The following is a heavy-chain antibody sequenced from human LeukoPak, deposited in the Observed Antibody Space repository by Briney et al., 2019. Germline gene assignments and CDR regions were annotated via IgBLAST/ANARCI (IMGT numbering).Heavy chain of an antibody. CDR2: IKQDGSEK. J-gene: IGHJ6*03. V-gene: IGHV3-7*01. CDR1: GFTFSSYW. CDR3: ARTSACSSTSCYYDYYYMDV. Sequence: GGSLRLSCAASGFTFSSYWMSWIRQAPGKGLEWVANIKQDGSEKYYVDSVKGRFTISRDNAKNSLYLQMNSLRAEDTAVYYCARTSACSSTSCYYDYYYMDVWGKGTTVTISS. D-gene: IGHD2-2*01.